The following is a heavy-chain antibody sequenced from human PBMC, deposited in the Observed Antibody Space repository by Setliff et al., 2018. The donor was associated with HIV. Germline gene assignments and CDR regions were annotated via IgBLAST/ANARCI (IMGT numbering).Heavy chain of an antibody. J-gene: IGHJ6*03. Sequence: ASVKVSCKASGHTFANSYLHWVRQGPGQGLEWMGIMNPNDGGTQYAQKFQGRVTMTRDTSTSTVYMELSSLRSEDTAVYYCARDAFDYTAYYYSYMDVWGKGTTVTVSS. V-gene: IGHV1-46*01. CDR3: ARDAFDYTAYYYSYMDV. D-gene: IGHD4-4*01. CDR2: MNPNDGGT. CDR1: GHTFANSY.